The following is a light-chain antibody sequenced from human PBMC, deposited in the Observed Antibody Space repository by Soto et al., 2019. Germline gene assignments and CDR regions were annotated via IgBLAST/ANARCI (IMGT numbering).Light chain of an antibody. V-gene: IGLV2-14*01. CDR2: EVS. Sequence: QSVLTQPASVSGSPGQSITFSCTGTSSDVGGYNFVSWYQHHPGKAPKLIIYEVSNRPSGVSNRFSASKSGNTASLTISGLQAADEADYYCSSYTNSSTLVGFGGGTKLTVL. CDR3: SSYTNSSTLVG. CDR1: SSDVGGYNF. J-gene: IGLJ2*01.